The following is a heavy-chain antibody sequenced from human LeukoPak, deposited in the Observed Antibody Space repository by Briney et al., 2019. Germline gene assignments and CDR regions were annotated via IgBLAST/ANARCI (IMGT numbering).Heavy chain of an antibody. CDR1: GGSISSYY. V-gene: IGHV4-59*08. CDR3: ARAPILYYFDC. J-gene: IGHJ4*02. CDR2: IYSTGST. Sequence: PSETLSLTCTVSGGSISSYYWSWIRQPPGEGLEWIGYIYSTGSTSYNPSLKSRVTISIDTSKNQCSLNLNSVTAADTAVYYCARAPILYYFDCWGQGTLVTVSS.